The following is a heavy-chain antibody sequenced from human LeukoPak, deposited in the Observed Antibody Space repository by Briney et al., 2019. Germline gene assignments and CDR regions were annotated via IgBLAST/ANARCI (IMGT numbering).Heavy chain of an antibody. V-gene: IGHV3-23*01. CDR3: AKFNTGSYTEY. D-gene: IGHD1-26*01. J-gene: IGHJ4*02. CDR2: ISGSGGST. CDR1: GFDFSSYA. Sequence: PGGSLRLFCAASGFDFSSYAMSWVRQAPGKGLEWVSGISGSGGSTFYADSVKGRFTISRDNSKNTLYLQMNSLRAEDTAVYYCAKFNTGSYTEYWGQGTLVTVSS.